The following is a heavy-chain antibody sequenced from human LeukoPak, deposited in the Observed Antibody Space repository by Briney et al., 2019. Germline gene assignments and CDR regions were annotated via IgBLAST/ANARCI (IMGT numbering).Heavy chain of an antibody. CDR1: GYTFTSYG. Sequence: ASVKVSCKASGYTFTSYGISWVRQAPGQGLEWMGWISAYNGNTNYAQKLQGRVTMTTDTSTSTVYMELSSLRSEDTAVYYCARGGHFDSSGYYLYWGQGTLVTVSS. D-gene: IGHD3-22*01. J-gene: IGHJ4*02. CDR3: ARGGHFDSSGYYLY. V-gene: IGHV1-18*01. CDR2: ISAYNGNT.